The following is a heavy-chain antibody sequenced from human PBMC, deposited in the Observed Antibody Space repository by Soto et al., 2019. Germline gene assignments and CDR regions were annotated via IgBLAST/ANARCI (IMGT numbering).Heavy chain of an antibody. Sequence: QVQLVQSGAEVKEPGASVKVSCKASGSSFTGSAIHWVRQAPGQGLEWMGWVNGNSGATRLSQKFQGRVALTRDTSISTAYMELSRLTSDDTSVFFCARGRWGSGDYGGLIDYWGQGTLVTVSS. CDR1: GSSFTGSA. D-gene: IGHD4-17*01. V-gene: IGHV1-2*02. J-gene: IGHJ4*02. CDR2: VNGNSGAT. CDR3: ARGRWGSGDYGGLIDY.